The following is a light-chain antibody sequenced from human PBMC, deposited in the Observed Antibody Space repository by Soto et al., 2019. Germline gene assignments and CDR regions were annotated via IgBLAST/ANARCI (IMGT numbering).Light chain of an antibody. Sequence: QSVLTQPPSASAAPGQKVTISCSGSSSNIGGNSVSWYQQLPGTAPKLLIYDDNKRPSGIPDRFSGSTSATSATLGITGFQTGDEADYYCGSWDSSLSAYVFGTGTKVTVL. V-gene: IGLV1-51*01. CDR1: SSNIGGNS. CDR3: GSWDSSLSAYV. J-gene: IGLJ1*01. CDR2: DDN.